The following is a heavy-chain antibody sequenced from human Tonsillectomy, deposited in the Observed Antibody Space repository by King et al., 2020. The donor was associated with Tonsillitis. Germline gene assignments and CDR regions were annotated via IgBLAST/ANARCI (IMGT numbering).Heavy chain of an antibody. CDR2: IIPIFGTA. Sequence: QLVQSGTEVKKPGSSVKVSCKASGGTFSSYAISWVRQAPGQGLEWMGGIIPIFGTANYAQKFQGRVTITADESTSTAYMELRSLRSEDTAVYYCSRDRQPLTIESAFDIWGQGTMVTVSS. CDR3: SRDRQPLTIESAFDI. V-gene: IGHV1-69*01. J-gene: IGHJ3*02. D-gene: IGHD4/OR15-4a*01. CDR1: GGTFSSYA.